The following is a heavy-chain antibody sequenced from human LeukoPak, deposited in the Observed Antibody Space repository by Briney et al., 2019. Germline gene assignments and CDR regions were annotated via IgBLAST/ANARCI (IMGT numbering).Heavy chain of an antibody. J-gene: IGHJ4*02. Sequence: GGSLRLSCSASGLTFSRRWMSWVRQTPGKGLEWVSTISGGGGSTYYADSVKGRFTISRDNSKNTLYLQVNSLRAEDTAVYYCAKGGKWDVTPFDYWGQGTLVTVSS. V-gene: IGHV3-23*01. CDR3: AKGGKWDVTPFDY. CDR2: ISGGGGST. D-gene: IGHD1-26*01. CDR1: GLTFSRRW.